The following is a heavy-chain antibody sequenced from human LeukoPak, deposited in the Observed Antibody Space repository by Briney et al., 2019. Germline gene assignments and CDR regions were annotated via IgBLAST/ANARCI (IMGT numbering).Heavy chain of an antibody. V-gene: IGHV3-21*01. D-gene: IGHD6-13*01. J-gene: IGHJ4*02. CDR3: AGQQQLIDY. CDR2: ISSSSSYI. Sequence: PGGSLRLSCAASGFTVSSNYMSWVRQAPGKGLGWVSSISSSSSYIYYADSVKGRFTISRDNAKNSLYLQMNSLRAEDTAVYYCAGQQQLIDYWGQGTLVTVSS. CDR1: GFTVSSNY.